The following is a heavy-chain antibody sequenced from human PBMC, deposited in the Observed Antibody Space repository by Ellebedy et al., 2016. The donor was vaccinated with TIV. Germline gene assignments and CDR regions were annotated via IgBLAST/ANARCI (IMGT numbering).Heavy chain of an antibody. CDR3: ARESEGDGDYPYFDY. CDR2: INAGNGNT. D-gene: IGHD4-17*01. CDR1: GYTFTSYA. J-gene: IGHJ4*02. V-gene: IGHV1-3*01. Sequence: ASVKVSXXASGYTFTSYAMHWVRQAPGQRLEWMGWINAGNGNTKYSQKFQGRVTITRDTSASTAYMELSSLRSEDTAVYYCARESEGDGDYPYFDYWGQGTLVTVSS.